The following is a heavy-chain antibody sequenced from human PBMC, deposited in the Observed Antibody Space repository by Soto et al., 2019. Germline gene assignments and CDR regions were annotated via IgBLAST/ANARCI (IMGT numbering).Heavy chain of an antibody. CDR2: IKQDGSEK. V-gene: IGHV3-7*01. CDR1: GFTFSSYS. J-gene: IGHJ6*02. Sequence: EVQLVESGGGVVQPGGSLRLSCAASGFTFSSYSMSWVRQAPGKGLEWVANIKQDGSEKYYVDSVKGRFTISRDNAKNSLYLQMNSMRAEDTAVYYCARGRGVDVWGQGTTVTVSS. CDR3: ARGRGVDV.